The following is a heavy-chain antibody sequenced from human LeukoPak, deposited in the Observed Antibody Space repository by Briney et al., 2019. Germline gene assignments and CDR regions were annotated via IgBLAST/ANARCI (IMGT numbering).Heavy chain of an antibody. Sequence: GRSLRLSCAASGSTFSSYAMHWVRQAPGKGLEWVAVISYDGSNKYYADSVKGRFTISRDNSKNTLYLQMNSLRAEDTAVYYCGRGGGEMATITDYWGQGTLVTVSS. CDR3: GRGGGEMATITDY. CDR2: ISYDGSNK. D-gene: IGHD5-24*01. CDR1: GSTFSSYA. J-gene: IGHJ4*02. V-gene: IGHV3-30-3*01.